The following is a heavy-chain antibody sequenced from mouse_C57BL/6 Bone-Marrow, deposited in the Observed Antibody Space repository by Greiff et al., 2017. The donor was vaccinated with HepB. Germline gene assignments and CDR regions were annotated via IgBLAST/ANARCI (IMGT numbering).Heavy chain of an antibody. J-gene: IGHJ1*03. D-gene: IGHD1-1*01. CDR1: GFTFSSYA. Sequence: EVQLVESGEGLVKPGGSLKLSCAASGFTFSSYAMSWVRQTPEKRLEWVAYISSGGDYIYYADTVKGRFTISRDNARNTLYLQMSSLKSEDTAMYYCTRDQYYGSSYDWYFDVWGTGTTVTVSS. CDR2: ISSGGDYI. CDR3: TRDQYYGSSYDWYFDV. V-gene: IGHV5-9-1*02.